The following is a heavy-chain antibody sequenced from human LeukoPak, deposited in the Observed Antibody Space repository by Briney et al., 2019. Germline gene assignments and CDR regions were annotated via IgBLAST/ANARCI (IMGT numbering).Heavy chain of an antibody. Sequence: GGSLRLSCAASGFTFSSYGMHWVRQAPGKGLEWVAFIRYDGSNKYYADSVKGRFTISRDNSKNTLYLQMNSLRAEDTAVYYCAKDPSSPWIQLWFAFDYWGQGTLVTVSS. CDR2: IRYDGSNK. D-gene: IGHD5-18*01. V-gene: IGHV3-30*02. J-gene: IGHJ4*02. CDR3: AKDPSSPWIQLWFAFDY. CDR1: GFTFSSYG.